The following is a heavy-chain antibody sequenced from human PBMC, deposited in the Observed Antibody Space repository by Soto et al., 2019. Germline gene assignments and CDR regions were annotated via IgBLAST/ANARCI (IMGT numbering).Heavy chain of an antibody. CDR2: IYPGDFQT. J-gene: IGHJ6*01. Sequence: PGESLSSSCKGSGYSFSTYWIVWVLQMHGQGLESMGIIYPGDFQTYISPSLQGQVTISFDKSINTVYLQWTSLKTSDTSMYYCARHGLYGSDWDGLDVWGQGTTVTVSS. CDR3: ARHGLYGSDWDGLDV. D-gene: IGHD3-16*01. CDR1: GYSFSTYW. V-gene: IGHV5-51*01.